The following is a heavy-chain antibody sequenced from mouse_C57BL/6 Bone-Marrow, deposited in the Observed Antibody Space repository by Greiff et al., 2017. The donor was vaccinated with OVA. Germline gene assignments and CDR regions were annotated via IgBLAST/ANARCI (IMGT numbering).Heavy chain of an antibody. V-gene: IGHV1-4*01. CDR2: INPSRGYT. D-gene: IGHD2-1*01. J-gene: IGHJ3*01. CDR1: GYTFTSYT. CDR3: AREDGNWFAY. Sequence: QVQLQQSGAELARPGASVKMSCKASGYTFTSYTMHWVKQRPGQGLEWIGYINPSRGYTKYNQKFKDKATLTADKSSRTAYMHLSSLTSEDSAVYYCAREDGNWFAYWGQGTLVTVSA.